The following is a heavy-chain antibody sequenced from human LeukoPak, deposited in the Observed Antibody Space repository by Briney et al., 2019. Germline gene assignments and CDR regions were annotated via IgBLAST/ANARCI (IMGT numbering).Heavy chain of an antibody. CDR3: ARYSSTGYDAFDI. J-gene: IGHJ3*02. Sequence: SXXLSLTCTVSGGSISSSSYYWGWIRQPPGKGLEWIGSIYYSGSTYYNPTLKSRVTISVKTAKNQFSLKLSSVTAADTAVYYCARYSSTGYDAFDIWGQGTMVTVSS. CDR2: IYYSGST. V-gene: IGHV4-39*01. CDR1: GGSISSSSYY. D-gene: IGHD6-13*01.